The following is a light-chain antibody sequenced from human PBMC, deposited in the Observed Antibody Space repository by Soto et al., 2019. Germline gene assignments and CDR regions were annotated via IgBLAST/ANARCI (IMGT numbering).Light chain of an antibody. V-gene: IGKV1-5*01. J-gene: IGKJ1*01. CDR3: LQYESYRA. Sequence: DIQITQSPSTLSASVGDRVTITCRASQSISSWLAWYQQKPGKAPKLLMFDASNLESGVPSRFSGSGSGTEFTLTISXLQPDDFATYYCLQYESYRAFGQGTKVDTK. CDR2: DAS. CDR1: QSISSW.